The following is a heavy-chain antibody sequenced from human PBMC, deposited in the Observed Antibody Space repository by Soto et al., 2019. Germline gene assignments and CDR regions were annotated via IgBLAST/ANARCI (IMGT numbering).Heavy chain of an antibody. CDR3: ARENGLRLPPYYYGMDV. J-gene: IGHJ6*02. V-gene: IGHV1-18*01. Sequence: ACRDGITSYSLSSLHHAHKQGLDCMAWISADNGNTNYAQKLQGRVTVNRETSTSTAYMELRSLRSDDTAVYYCARENGLRLPPYYYGMDVSGQGTTVTVSS. D-gene: IGHD5-12*01. CDR1: RDGITSYS. CDR2: ISADNGNT.